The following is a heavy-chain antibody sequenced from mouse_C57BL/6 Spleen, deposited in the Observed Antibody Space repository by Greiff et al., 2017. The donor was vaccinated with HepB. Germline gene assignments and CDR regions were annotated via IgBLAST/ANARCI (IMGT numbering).Heavy chain of an antibody. Sequence: EVKLQESGPGLVKPSQSLSLTCSVTGYSITSGYYWNWIRQFPGNKLEWMGYISYDGSNNYNPSLKNRITITRDTSKNQFFLKLNSVTTEDTATYDCARTGLYYDYAYWYFDVWGTGTTVTVSS. V-gene: IGHV3-6*01. J-gene: IGHJ1*03. CDR2: ISYDGSN. CDR3: ARTGLYYDYAYWYFDV. D-gene: IGHD2-4*01. CDR1: GYSITSGYY.